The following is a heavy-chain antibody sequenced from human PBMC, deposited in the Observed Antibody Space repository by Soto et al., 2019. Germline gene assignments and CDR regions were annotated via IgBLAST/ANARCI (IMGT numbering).Heavy chain of an antibody. CDR2: IIPIFGTA. CDR3: ARDWFRRSAITRGRYYYGMDV. J-gene: IGHJ6*02. CDR1: GGTFSSYA. Sequence: QVQLVQSGAEVKKPGSSVKVSCKASGGTFSSYAISWVRQAPGQGLEWMGGIIPIFGTANYAQKFQGRVTITADQSTSTAHMELSSLRSEDTAVYYYARDWFRRSAITRGRYYYGMDVWGQGTTVTVSS. D-gene: IGHD3-10*01. V-gene: IGHV1-69*01.